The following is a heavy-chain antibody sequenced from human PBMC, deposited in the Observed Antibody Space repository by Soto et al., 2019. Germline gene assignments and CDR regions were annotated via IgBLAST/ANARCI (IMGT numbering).Heavy chain of an antibody. D-gene: IGHD2-2*01. CDR1: GGTFSSYA. CDR2: IIPISDTT. Sequence: QVQLVQSGAEVKKPGSSVKVSCKASGGTFSSYAISWVLQAPGQGLEWMGGIIPISDTTNYAQKFQGRVTITADESTSTAYMELSSLISEDTVGYYCARSQGSSTSLDIYYFYYSGMDVWGQGTTVTVSS. J-gene: IGHJ6*02. CDR3: ARSQGSSTSLDIYYFYYSGMDV. V-gene: IGHV1-69*01.